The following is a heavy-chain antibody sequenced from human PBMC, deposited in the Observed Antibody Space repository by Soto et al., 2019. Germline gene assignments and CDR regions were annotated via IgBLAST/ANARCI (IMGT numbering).Heavy chain of an antibody. Sequence: PGGSLRLSCAASGFTFSSYGMHWVRQAPGKGLEWVAVIWYDGSNKYYADSVKGRFTISRDNSKNTLYLQMNSLRAEDTAVYYCARVRTGIAAAGAAENNCYYYGMDVWGQRTTVTVSS. J-gene: IGHJ6*02. D-gene: IGHD6-13*01. CDR1: GFTFSSYG. CDR3: ARVRTGIAAAGAAENNCYYYGMDV. CDR2: IWYDGSNK. V-gene: IGHV3-33*01.